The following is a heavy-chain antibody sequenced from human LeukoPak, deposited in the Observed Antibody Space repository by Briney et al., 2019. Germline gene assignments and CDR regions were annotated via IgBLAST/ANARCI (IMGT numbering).Heavy chain of an antibody. CDR2: IKEDGSEK. CDR3: ARDSGWWRFDF. CDR1: GLNFSSRW. J-gene: IGHJ4*02. Sequence: GGSLRLSCAASGLNFSSRWMNWVRQAAGQGLEWVASIKEDGSEKHYVDSVKGRFTISRDNGKNSLYLQMNSLRAEDTAVYYCARDSGWWRFDFWGQGTLVTVSP. V-gene: IGHV3-7*03. D-gene: IGHD6-13*01.